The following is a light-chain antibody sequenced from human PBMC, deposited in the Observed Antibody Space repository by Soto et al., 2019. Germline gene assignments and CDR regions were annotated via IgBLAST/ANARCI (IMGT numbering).Light chain of an antibody. CDR1: SSNLGSNY. Sequence: QPVLTQPPSASGTPGQRVAISCSGSSSNLGSNYVYWYQQLPGTAPKLLIYRNNQRPSGVPDRYSGSNSGTSVSLSISGRRSEDEADYYCAAWDDSLSGRVFGGGTKLTVL. CDR3: AAWDDSLSGRV. J-gene: IGLJ3*02. CDR2: RNN. V-gene: IGLV1-47*01.